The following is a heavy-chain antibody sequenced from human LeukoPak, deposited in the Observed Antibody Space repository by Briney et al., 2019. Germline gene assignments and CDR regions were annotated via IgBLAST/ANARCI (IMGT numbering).Heavy chain of an antibody. D-gene: IGHD6-6*01. Sequence: SETLSLTCSVSGVSIRYDGYYWAWIRQPPGKGLEWIGYIHHSGTIDYNPSLNSRVTFSVDRSNNQFSLQLNSVEVADTAVYYCAGSSGLGYYYYMDVWGKGTTVTVSS. CDR1: GVSIRYDGYY. CDR2: IHHSGTI. CDR3: AGSSGLGYYYYMDV. V-gene: IGHV4-30-2*01. J-gene: IGHJ6*03.